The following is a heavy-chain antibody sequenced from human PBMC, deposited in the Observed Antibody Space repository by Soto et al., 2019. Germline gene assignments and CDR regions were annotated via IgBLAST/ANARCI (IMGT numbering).Heavy chain of an antibody. J-gene: IGHJ3*02. CDR2: ISYDGSNK. CDR1: GFTFSSYG. Sequence: GGSLRLSCAASGFTFSSYGMHWVRQAPGKGLEWVAVISYDGSNKYYADSVKGRFTISRDNAKNSLYLQMNSLRAEDTAVYYCASRAIFGVVRDDAFDIWGQGTMVTVSS. V-gene: IGHV3-30*03. CDR3: ASRAIFGVVRDDAFDI. D-gene: IGHD3-3*01.